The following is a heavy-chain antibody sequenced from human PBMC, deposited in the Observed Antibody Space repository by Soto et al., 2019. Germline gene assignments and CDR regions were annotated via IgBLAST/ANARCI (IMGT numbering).Heavy chain of an antibody. CDR1: GGSISSYY. J-gene: IGHJ4*02. Sequence: LSLTCTVSGGSISSYYWSRIRQPPGKGLEWIGYIYYSGSTNYNPSLKSRVTISVDTSKNQFSLKLSSVTAADTAVYYCARGRLLLRSFDYWGQGTLVTVSS. CDR2: IYYSGST. CDR3: ARGRLLLRSFDY. D-gene: IGHD3-22*01. V-gene: IGHV4-59*01.